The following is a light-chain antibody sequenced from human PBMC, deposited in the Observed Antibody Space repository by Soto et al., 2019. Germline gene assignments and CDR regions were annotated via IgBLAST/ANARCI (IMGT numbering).Light chain of an antibody. Sequence: QSVLTQPPSVSGAPGQRVTISCTGSSYNIGAGYDVHWYQQLPGTAPKLLIYANTNRPSGVPDRFSGSKSGTSASLAITGLQAEDEADYYCQSYDSSLSGSVVFGGGTKLTVL. V-gene: IGLV1-40*01. CDR2: ANT. CDR1: SYNIGAGYD. J-gene: IGLJ2*01. CDR3: QSYDSSLSGSVV.